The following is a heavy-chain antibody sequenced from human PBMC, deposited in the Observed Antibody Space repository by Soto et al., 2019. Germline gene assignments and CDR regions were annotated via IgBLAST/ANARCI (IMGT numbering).Heavy chain of an antibody. J-gene: IGHJ5*02. CDR2: IIPILGIA. CDR3: ARTEQLVGGFNWFDP. CDR1: GGTFSSYT. Sequence: SVKVSCKASGGTFSSYTISWVRQAPGQGLEWMGRIIPILGIANYAQKFQGRVTITADKSTSTAYMELSSLRSEDTAAYYCARTEQLVGGFNWFDPWGQGTLVTVSS. D-gene: IGHD6-6*01. V-gene: IGHV1-69*02.